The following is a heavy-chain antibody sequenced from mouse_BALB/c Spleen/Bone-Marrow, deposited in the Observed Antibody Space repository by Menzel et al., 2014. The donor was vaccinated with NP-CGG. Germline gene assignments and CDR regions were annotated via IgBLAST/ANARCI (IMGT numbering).Heavy chain of an antibody. CDR1: GYAFTNYW. Sequence: VQLQQSGTELVRPGTSVKISYKASGYAFTNYWLGWVKQRPGHGLEWIGDIYPGSGNTYYNEEFKGKATLTADKSSSTAYMQLSGLTSEDSAVYFCTRRRSLDYWGQGTTLTVSS. CDR3: TRRRSLDY. J-gene: IGHJ2*01. CDR2: IYPGSGNT. V-gene: IGHV1-63*01.